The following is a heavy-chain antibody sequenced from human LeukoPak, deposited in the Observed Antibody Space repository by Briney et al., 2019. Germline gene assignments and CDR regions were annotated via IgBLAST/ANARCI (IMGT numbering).Heavy chain of an antibody. CDR3: AREGRRYYGSGSYYMSY. Sequence: ASVEVSCKASGYTFTGYYMHWVRQAPGQGLEWMGWINPNSGGTNYAQKFQGRVTMTRDTSISTAYMELSRLRSDDTAVYYCAREGRRYYGSGSYYMSYWGQGTLVTVSS. V-gene: IGHV1-2*02. CDR1: GYTFTGYY. CDR2: INPNSGGT. D-gene: IGHD3-10*01. J-gene: IGHJ4*02.